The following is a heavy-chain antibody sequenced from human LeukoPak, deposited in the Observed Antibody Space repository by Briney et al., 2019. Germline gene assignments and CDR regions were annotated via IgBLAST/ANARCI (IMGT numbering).Heavy chain of an antibody. CDR3: AKQHGYFDLYYFDY. Sequence: PGGSLRLSCAASGFTFSSYAMSWVRQAPGKGREWVSDISGSGGSTYYADSVKGRFTISRDNSKNTLYLQMNSLRAEDTAVYYCAKQHGYFDLYYFDYWGQGTLVTVSS. J-gene: IGHJ4*02. V-gene: IGHV3-23*01. CDR2: ISGSGGST. CDR1: GFTFSSYA. D-gene: IGHD3-9*01.